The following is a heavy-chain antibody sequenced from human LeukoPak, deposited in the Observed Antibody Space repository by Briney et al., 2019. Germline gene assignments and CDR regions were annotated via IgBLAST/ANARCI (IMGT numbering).Heavy chain of an antibody. J-gene: IGHJ4*02. CDR2: IYYSGST. CDR1: GDSISNNGYY. CDR3: ARTIVGYYFDY. Sequence: SGTLSLTCTVSGDSISNNGYYWAWIRQPPGKGLEWIGTIYYSGSTYYNPSLKSPVTISVDPSKNQFSLKLSSVTAADTVVYYCARTIVGYYFDYWGQGILVTVSS. V-gene: IGHV4-39*01. D-gene: IGHD1-26*01.